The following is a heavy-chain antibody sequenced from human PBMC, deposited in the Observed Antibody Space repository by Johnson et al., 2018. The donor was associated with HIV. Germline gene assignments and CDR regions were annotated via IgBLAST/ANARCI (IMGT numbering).Heavy chain of an antibody. CDR3: ARANFNYYDSSGPDGHDAFDI. D-gene: IGHD3-22*01. V-gene: IGHV3-7*01. Sequence: VQLVESGGGLVQPVGSLRLSCAASGFTFSSYWMSWVRQAPGKGLEWVANIKQDGSEKYYVDSVKGRFTISRDNAKNSLYLQMNSLRAEDTAVYYCARANFNYYDSSGPDGHDAFDIWGQGTMVTVSS. CDR1: GFTFSSYW. J-gene: IGHJ3*02. CDR2: IKQDGSEK.